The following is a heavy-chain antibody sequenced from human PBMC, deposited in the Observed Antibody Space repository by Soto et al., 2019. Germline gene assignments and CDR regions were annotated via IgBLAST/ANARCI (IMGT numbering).Heavy chain of an antibody. V-gene: IGHV4-4*02. CDR3: AREKPYSSSWYHDY. CDR2: TSHDGVT. J-gene: IGHJ4*02. D-gene: IGHD6-13*01. Sequence: SESLSLTCEISSSSIDNVYWSRWIRQPPGKGLEWIGETSHDGVTNYNPSLEGRVTISIDKSKNQFYLDLNSVTAADTAVYYCAREKPYSSSWYHDYWGQGTLVT. CDR1: SSSIDNVYW.